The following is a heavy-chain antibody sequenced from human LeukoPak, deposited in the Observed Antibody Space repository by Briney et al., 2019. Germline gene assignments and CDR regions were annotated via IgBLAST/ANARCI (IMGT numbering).Heavy chain of an antibody. J-gene: IGHJ4*02. CDR2: IYPGDSDT. Sequence: GESLKISCKGSGYSFTSYWIGWVRQMPGKGLEWMGIIYPGDSDTRYSPSFQGQVTISADKSISTAYLQWSSLKASDTAMYYCARPRWPSYYDSSGPFDYWGQGTLVTVSS. D-gene: IGHD3-22*01. CDR3: ARPRWPSYYDSSGPFDY. V-gene: IGHV5-51*01. CDR1: GYSFTSYW.